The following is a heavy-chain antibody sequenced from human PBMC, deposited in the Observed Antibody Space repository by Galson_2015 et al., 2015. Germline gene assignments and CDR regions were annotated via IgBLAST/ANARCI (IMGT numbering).Heavy chain of an antibody. J-gene: IGHJ6*02. V-gene: IGHV5-10-1*01. D-gene: IGHD2-15*01. CDR3: AQHDDNILVVVAAAAGGHAFDV. CDR2: IDPSDSDT. Sequence: QSGAEAKKPGESLRISCKGSGSSFTSYWISWARQMPGKGLEWMGRIDPSDSDTNYSPYFQGRVTISADKSISTSYLKWSSLKASDTAMFYCAQHDDNILVVVAAAAGGHAFDVWGQGTTVTVSS. CDR1: GSSFTSYW.